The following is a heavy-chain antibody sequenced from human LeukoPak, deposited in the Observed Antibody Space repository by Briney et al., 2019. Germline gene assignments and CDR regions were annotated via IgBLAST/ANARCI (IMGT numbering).Heavy chain of an antibody. J-gene: IGHJ3*02. CDR3: AGLIPNGPKYYYGSGSYPDAFDI. CDR1: GFTFSSYA. D-gene: IGHD3-10*01. Sequence: GGSLRLSCAASGFTFSSYAMHWVRQAPGKGLEWVAVISYDGSNKYYADSVKGRFTISRDNSKNTLYLQMNSLRAEDTAVYYCAGLIPNGPKYYYGSGSYPDAFDIWGQGTMVTVSS. V-gene: IGHV3-30-3*01. CDR2: ISYDGSNK.